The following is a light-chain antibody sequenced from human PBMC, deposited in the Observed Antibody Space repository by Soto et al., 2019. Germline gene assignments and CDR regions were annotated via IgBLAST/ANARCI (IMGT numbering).Light chain of an antibody. CDR1: QNIDRW. V-gene: IGKV1-5*01. CDR2: HAS. J-gene: IGKJ1*01. CDR3: QQYNSYS. Sequence: DIQRTQSPYTLSASVGETVTIACRASQNIDRWVAWYQQKSGKAPKILIYHASSVETGVPSRFSGSGSGTEFTLTSSSLQPDDVATYYCQQYNSYSFGQGTKVEIK.